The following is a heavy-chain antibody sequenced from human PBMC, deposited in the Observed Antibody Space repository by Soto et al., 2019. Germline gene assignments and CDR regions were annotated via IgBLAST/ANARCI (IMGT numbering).Heavy chain of an antibody. CDR2: ISGSGGST. CDR3: ARRGSGSYYDY. V-gene: IGHV3-23*01. CDR1: GFTVSSYA. D-gene: IGHD1-26*01. Sequence: EVQLLESGGGLVQPGGSLRLSCAASGFTVSSYAMRWVRKAPAKGLEWVSAISGSGGSTYYADSVQGRFTIARDNSKNPRYLQLTSLRAEDTALYDCARRGSGSYYDYRGQGTLVTFSS. J-gene: IGHJ4*02.